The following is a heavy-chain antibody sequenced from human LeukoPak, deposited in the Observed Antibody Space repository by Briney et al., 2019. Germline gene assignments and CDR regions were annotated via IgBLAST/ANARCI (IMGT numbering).Heavy chain of an antibody. Sequence: GGSLRLSCAASGFTFSNAWMSWVRQAPGKGLEWVGRIKSKTDGGTTDYAAPVKGIFTISRDDSKNTLYLQINSLKTEDTAVCYCTTDGNYDHVWGSYRQDAFDIGGQGTMGTVSA. V-gene: IGHV3-15*01. CDR1: GFTFSNAW. D-gene: IGHD3-16*02. J-gene: IGHJ3*02. CDR3: TTDGNYDHVWGSYRQDAFDI. CDR2: IKSKTDGGTT.